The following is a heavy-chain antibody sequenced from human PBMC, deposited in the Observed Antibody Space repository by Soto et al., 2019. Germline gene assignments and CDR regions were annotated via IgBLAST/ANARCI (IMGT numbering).Heavy chain of an antibody. D-gene: IGHD6-13*01. CDR2: IWYDGSNK. Sequence: QVQLVESGGGVVQPGRSLRLSCAASGFTFSSYGMHWVRQAPGEGLEWVAVIWYDGSNKYYADSVKGRFTISRDNSKXXXXXXXXXXXXXXXAXXXXXXXXIAAGDYWGQGTLVTVSS. J-gene: IGHJ4*02. CDR3: XXXXIAAGDY. V-gene: IGHV3-33*01. CDR1: GFTFSSYG.